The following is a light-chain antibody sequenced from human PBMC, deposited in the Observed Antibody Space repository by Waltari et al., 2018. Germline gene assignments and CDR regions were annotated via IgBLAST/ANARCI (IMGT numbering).Light chain of an antibody. CDR2: DVT. CDR3: CSYAGTNTDVV. CDR1: SSAFGPYHY. Sequence: QSALTQPASVSGSPGQSLTLPCTGPSSAFGPYHYVSWYQHHPGKAPKLIIYDVTKRPSVVSNRFSASKSGNTASLTISGLQAEDEADYYCCSYAGTNTDVVFGGGTKLTVL. J-gene: IGLJ2*01. V-gene: IGLV2-23*02.